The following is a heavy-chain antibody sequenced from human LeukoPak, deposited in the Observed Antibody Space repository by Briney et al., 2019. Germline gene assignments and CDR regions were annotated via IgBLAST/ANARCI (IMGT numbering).Heavy chain of an antibody. V-gene: IGHV3-21*01. Sequence: GSLRLSCAASGFTFSSYSMNWVRQAPGKGLEWVSSISSSSSYIYYADSVKGRFTISRDNAKNSLYLQMNSLRAEDTAVYYCARTYSSLRGTFDYWGQGTLVTVSS. CDR3: ARTYSSLRGTFDY. CDR1: GFTFSSYS. CDR2: ISSSSSYI. D-gene: IGHD6-6*01. J-gene: IGHJ4*02.